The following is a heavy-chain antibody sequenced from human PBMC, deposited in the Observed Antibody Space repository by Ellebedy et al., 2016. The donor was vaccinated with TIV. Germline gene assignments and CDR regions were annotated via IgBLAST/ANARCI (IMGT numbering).Heavy chain of an antibody. CDR3: ARSIVGANFDY. D-gene: IGHD1-26*01. CDR2: INPSGGST. V-gene: IGHV1-46*04. J-gene: IGHJ4*02. Sequence: AASVKVSCKASGYTFSTYYMHWVRQAPGQGLEWLGIINPSGGSTTYAQNLQGRVTMTRDTSTTTVYMELSSLRSEDTAVYYCARSIVGANFDYWGQGTLVTVSS. CDR1: GYTFSTYY.